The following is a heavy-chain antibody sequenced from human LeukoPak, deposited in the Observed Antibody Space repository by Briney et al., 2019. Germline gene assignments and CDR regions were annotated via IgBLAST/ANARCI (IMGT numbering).Heavy chain of an antibody. CDR2: IIPIFGTA. CDR1: GGTFSSYA. D-gene: IGHD2-2*02. Sequence: GSSVKVSCKASGGTFSSYAISWVRQAPGQGLEWMGGIIPIFGTANYAQKFQGRVTITTDESTSTAYMELSSLRSEDTAVYYCARDRRACSSTSCYSETLGYWGQGTLVTVSS. J-gene: IGHJ4*02. CDR3: ARDRRACSSTSCYSETLGY. V-gene: IGHV1-69*05.